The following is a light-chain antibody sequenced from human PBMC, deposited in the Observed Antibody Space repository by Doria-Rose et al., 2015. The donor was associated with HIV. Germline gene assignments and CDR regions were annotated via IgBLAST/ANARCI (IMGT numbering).Light chain of an antibody. J-gene: IGKJ1*01. V-gene: IGKV3-20*01. Sequence: EIVMTQSPGTLSLSPGERATLSCRASQRFSSTYLAWYQQKPGQAPSLLIYDGSTRATGIPDRFSASGSGTDFTLTINRLEPEDFALYYSHQYGTSWTFGQGTKVEI. CDR1: QRFSSTY. CDR2: DGS. CDR3: HQYGTSWT.